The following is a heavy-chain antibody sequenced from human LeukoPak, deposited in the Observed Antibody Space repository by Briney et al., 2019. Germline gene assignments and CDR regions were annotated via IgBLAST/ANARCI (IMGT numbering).Heavy chain of an antibody. CDR3: ARISYDSSGYYDY. CDR1: GFTFSSYY. J-gene: IGHJ4*02. CDR2: IDSDGNIT. D-gene: IGHD3-22*01. V-gene: IGHV3-74*01. Sequence: PGGSLRLSCAASGFTFSSYYIHWVRQAPGKGLVWVPRIDSDGNITTYADSVKGRFTISRDNAKNTLYLQMNSLRAEDTAVYYCARISYDSSGYYDYWGQGTLVTVSS.